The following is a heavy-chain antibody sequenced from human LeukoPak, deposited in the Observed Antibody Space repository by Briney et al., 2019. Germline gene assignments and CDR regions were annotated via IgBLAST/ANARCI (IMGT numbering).Heavy chain of an antibody. J-gene: IGHJ3*02. CDR2: IYYSGST. Sequence: SETLSLTCTVSGGSISSYYWSWIRQPPGQGLEWIGSIYYSGSTYYNPSLKSRVTISVDTSKNQFSLKLSSVTAADTAVYYCARANYYDSSSDALDIWGQGTMVTVSS. V-gene: IGHV4-59*01. CDR3: ARANYYDSSSDALDI. D-gene: IGHD3-22*01. CDR1: GGSISSYY.